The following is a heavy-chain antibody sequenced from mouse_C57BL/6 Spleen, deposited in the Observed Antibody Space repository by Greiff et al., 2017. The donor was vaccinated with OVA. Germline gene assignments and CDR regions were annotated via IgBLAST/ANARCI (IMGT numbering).Heavy chain of an antibody. CDR3: TYSSGYDYFDY. CDR1: GFNIKDDY. V-gene: IGHV14-4*01. J-gene: IGHJ2*01. Sequence: VQLQQSGAELVRPGASVKLSCTASGFNIKDDYMHWVKQRPEQGLEWIGWIDPENGDTEYASKFQGKATITADTSSNTAYLQLSSLTSEDTAVYYCTYSSGYDYFDYWGQGTTLTVSS. CDR2: IDPENGDT. D-gene: IGHD3-2*02.